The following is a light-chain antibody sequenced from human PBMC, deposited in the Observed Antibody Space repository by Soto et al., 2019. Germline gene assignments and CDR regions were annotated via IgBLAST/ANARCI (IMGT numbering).Light chain of an antibody. CDR3: HKYSSVPV. CDR1: PGIRNY. V-gene: IGKV1-27*01. CDR2: AAS. J-gene: IGKJ3*01. Sequence: DIQMTQSPTSLSASVGDRVTSTCRARPGIRNYVAWYQQIPGKAPKLMIYAASTLQPGLPSRLSGSGSGTDFLLTITGLQPEDVAAYACHKYSSVPVFGTGTEVEIK.